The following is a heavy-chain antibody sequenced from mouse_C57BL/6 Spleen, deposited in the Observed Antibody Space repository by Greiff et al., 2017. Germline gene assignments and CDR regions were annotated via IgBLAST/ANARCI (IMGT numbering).Heavy chain of an antibody. CDR2: ISSGGSYT. Sequence: EVMLVESGGDLVKPGGSLKLSCAASGFTFSSYGMSWVRQTPDKRLEWVATISSGGSYTSYPDSVKGRFTISRDNAKNTLYLQMSSLKSEDTAMYYCARSITTGVEYYAMDYWGQGTSVTFSS. CDR3: ARSITTGVEYYAMDY. D-gene: IGHD1-1*01. V-gene: IGHV5-6*01. CDR1: GFTFSSYG. J-gene: IGHJ4*01.